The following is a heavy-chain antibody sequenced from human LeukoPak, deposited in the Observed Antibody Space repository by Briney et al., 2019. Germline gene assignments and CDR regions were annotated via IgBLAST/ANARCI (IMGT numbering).Heavy chain of an antibody. D-gene: IGHD5-18*01. Sequence: GGSVRLFCGASVFTYSSYEVNWVRQARGKGLECVSYISSSWSTIYYADSVKGRFTISRDNAKNSLDLQLHSLRADDTAVYYCATHDGYSYGLMGYYYGMDVWGQGTTVTVSS. CDR1: VFTYSSYE. CDR2: ISSSWSTI. V-gene: IGHV3-48*03. CDR3: ATHDGYSYGLMGYYYGMDV. J-gene: IGHJ6*02.